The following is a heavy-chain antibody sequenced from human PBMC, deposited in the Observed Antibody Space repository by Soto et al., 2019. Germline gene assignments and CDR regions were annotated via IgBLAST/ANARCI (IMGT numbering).Heavy chain of an antibody. CDR3: VRSSTSANYFDY. Sequence: QVQLQESGPGLVKPSQTLSLTCTVSGGSISSGGYYWSWIRQHPGKGLEWIGYIYYSGSTYYNPSLKPRVTISVDTSKNPFSLKLSSVTAADTAVYYCVRSSTSANYFDYWGQGTLVTVSS. J-gene: IGHJ4*02. CDR1: GGSISSGGYY. D-gene: IGHD2-2*01. V-gene: IGHV4-31*03. CDR2: IYYSGST.